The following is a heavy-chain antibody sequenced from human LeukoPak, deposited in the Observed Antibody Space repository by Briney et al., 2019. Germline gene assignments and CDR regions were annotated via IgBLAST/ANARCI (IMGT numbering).Heavy chain of an antibody. V-gene: IGHV1-18*01. CDR2: ISAYSGDT. CDR1: GYTFTSYG. D-gene: IGHD6-13*01. Sequence: ASVTVSCKASGYTFTSYGISWVRQAPGQGLEWMGWISAYSGDTNYAQKFQGRATMTTDTSTSTAYMELRSLRSDDTAVYYCARKTIAGGYNWFDPWGQGTLVTVPS. CDR3: ARKTIAGGYNWFDP. J-gene: IGHJ5*02.